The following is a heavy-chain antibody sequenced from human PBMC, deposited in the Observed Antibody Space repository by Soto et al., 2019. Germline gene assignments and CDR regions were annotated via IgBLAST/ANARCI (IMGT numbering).Heavy chain of an antibody. J-gene: IGHJ6*02. Sequence: GGSLRLSCAASGFTFSSYEMNWVRQAPGKGLEWVSYISSSGSTIYYADSVKGRFTISRDHAKNSLYPQMNSLRAEDTAVYYCARAPGFIRLWPPFTSDYKGMGVSGQAARVTVS. CDR1: GFTFSSYE. V-gene: IGHV3-48*03. D-gene: IGHD5-18*01. CDR2: ISSSGSTI. CDR3: ARAPGFIRLWPPFTSDYKGMGV.